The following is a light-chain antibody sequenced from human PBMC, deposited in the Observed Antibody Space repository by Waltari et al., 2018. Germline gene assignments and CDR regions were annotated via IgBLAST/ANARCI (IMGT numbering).Light chain of an antibody. CDR2: AAS. CDR1: QAISNF. Sequence: DIQMTQSPSSLSASVGDRVTITCRATQAISNFLAWYQQKPGKVPKLLIYAASTLQSGVPSRFSGSGSETDFTLTLRSLQPEDVATYYCQKYSSAPFTFGPGTTVDIK. V-gene: IGKV1-27*01. J-gene: IGKJ3*01. CDR3: QKYSSAPFT.